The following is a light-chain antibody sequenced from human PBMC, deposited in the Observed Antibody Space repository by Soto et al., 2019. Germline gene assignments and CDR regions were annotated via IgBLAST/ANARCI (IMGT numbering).Light chain of an antibody. CDR3: QQYSSSPLT. Sequence: EIVLTQSPGTLSLSPGERATLSCRASQSVSNSYLAWYQQKPGQAPRLLIYGASSRATGTPDRFSGSGSGTNVTLTISRLEPEDFAVYYCQQYSSSPLTFGQGTKVEIK. V-gene: IGKV3-20*01. CDR1: QSVSNSY. CDR2: GAS. J-gene: IGKJ1*01.